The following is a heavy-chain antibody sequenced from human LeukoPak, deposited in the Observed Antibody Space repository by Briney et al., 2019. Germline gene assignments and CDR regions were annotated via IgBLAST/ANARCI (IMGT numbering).Heavy chain of an antibody. CDR3: ARVAGSILRGWFDP. Sequence: PSETLSLTCTVSGGSISSSSYYWGWIRQPPGKGLEWIGSIYYSGSTSYNSSLKSRVTISVDTSKNQFSLKLSSVTAADTAVYYCARVAGSILRGWFDPWGQGTLVTVSS. D-gene: IGHD3-10*01. CDR2: IYYSGST. V-gene: IGHV4-39*07. CDR1: GGSISSSSYY. J-gene: IGHJ5*02.